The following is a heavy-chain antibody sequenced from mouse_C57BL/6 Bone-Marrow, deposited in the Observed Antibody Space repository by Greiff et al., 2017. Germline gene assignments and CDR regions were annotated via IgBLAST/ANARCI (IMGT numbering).Heavy chain of an antibody. CDR3: TSPPYESNSGYAMDY. J-gene: IGHJ4*01. CDR2: IYPGNSGT. D-gene: IGHD2-5*01. Sequence: EVQLVESGTVLARPGASVTMSCKTSGYTFTSYWMHWVKQRPVQGLEWIGAIYPGNSGTSYNQKFKGKAKLTAVTSASTAYMELRSLTTEDSAVYYCTSPPYESNSGYAMDYWGQGTSVTVSS. V-gene: IGHV1-5*01. CDR1: GYTFTSYW.